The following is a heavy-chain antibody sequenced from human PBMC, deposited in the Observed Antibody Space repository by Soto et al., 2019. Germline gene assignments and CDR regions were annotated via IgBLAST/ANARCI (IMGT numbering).Heavy chain of an antibody. V-gene: IGHV4-4*07. Sequence: SETLSLTCTVSGGSISSYYWSWIRQPAGKGLEWIGRIYTSGSTNYNPSLKSRVTMSVDTSKNQFSLKLSSVTAADTAVYYCATVLYDSSGYYSRMGNYYYGMDVWGQGTTVTVSS. J-gene: IGHJ6*02. D-gene: IGHD3-22*01. CDR1: GGSISSYY. CDR2: IYTSGST. CDR3: ATVLYDSSGYYSRMGNYYYGMDV.